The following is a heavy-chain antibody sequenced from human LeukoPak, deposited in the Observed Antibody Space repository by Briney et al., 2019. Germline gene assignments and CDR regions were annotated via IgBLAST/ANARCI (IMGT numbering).Heavy chain of an antibody. CDR2: IYYSGST. CDR3: ARTATSGYSTSRDDY. J-gene: IGHJ4*02. D-gene: IGHD6-13*01. Sequence: PSETLSLTCTVSGGSISSSSYYWGWVRQPPGKGLEWIGSIYYSGSTYYNPSLKSRVTISVDTSKNQFSLKLSSVTAADTAVYYCARTATSGYSTSRDDYWGQGTLVTVSS. V-gene: IGHV4-39*01. CDR1: GGSISSSSYY.